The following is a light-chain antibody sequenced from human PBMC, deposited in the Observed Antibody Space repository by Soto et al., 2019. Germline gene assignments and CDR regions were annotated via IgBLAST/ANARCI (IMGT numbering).Light chain of an antibody. CDR3: QQYNSYSEA. CDR1: QTISSW. J-gene: IGKJ1*01. V-gene: IGKV1-5*03. CDR2: KAS. Sequence: DIQMTQSPSTLSGSVGDRVTITCRASQTISSWLAWYQQKPGKAPKLLIYKASTLKSGVPSTFSGSGSGTEFTLTISSLQPDDFPTYYCQQYNSYSEAFGQGTKVELK.